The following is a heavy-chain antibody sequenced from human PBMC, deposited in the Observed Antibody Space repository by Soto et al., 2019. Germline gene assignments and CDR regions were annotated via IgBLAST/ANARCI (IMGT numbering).Heavy chain of an antibody. CDR1: GFSLTNSGVG. CDR2: IYWDADK. J-gene: IGHJ5*02. D-gene: IGHD4-17*01. Sequence: QITLKESGPTLVKPTQTLTLTCTCSGFSLTNSGVGVGWIRPPPGKALAWLALIYWDADKRYSPSLKSRLTITKDTSTNQVVLTMTNMDPADTATYFCAHMTTTVTLWFDPWGQGTLGTVSS. CDR3: AHMTTTVTLWFDP. V-gene: IGHV2-5*02.